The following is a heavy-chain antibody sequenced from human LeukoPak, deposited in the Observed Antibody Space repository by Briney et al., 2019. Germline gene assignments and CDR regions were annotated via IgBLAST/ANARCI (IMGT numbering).Heavy chain of an antibody. Sequence: ASVKVSFKASGYTFTSYLMHWVRHAPGQGLGYMAIINPRGGSTSYAQKFQGRVTMTRDTSTSTVYMELSSLRSEDTAVYYCARERPDGLSFDYWGQGTLVTVSS. CDR2: INPRGGST. V-gene: IGHV1-46*01. CDR3: ARERPDGLSFDY. J-gene: IGHJ4*02. CDR1: GYTFTSYL.